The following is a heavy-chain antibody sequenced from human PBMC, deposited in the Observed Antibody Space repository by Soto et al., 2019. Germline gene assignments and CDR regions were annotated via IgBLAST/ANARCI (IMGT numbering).Heavy chain of an antibody. Sequence: QVQLVQSGAEVKKPGSSVKVSCKASGGTFSSYAISWVRQAPGQGLEWMGGIIPIFGTANYAQKFQGRVTSTADESTSKAYVELSSLRSEDTAVYYCAREISEDIVLVPAARSRGGYYYGMDVWGQGTTVTVSS. CDR1: GGTFSSYA. CDR2: IIPIFGTA. CDR3: AREISEDIVLVPAARSRGGYYYGMDV. D-gene: IGHD2-2*01. J-gene: IGHJ6*02. V-gene: IGHV1-69*12.